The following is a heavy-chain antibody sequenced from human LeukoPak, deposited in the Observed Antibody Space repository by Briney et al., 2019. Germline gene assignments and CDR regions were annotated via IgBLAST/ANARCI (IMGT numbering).Heavy chain of an antibody. CDR2: IKQDGSEK. Sequence: PGGSLRLSCAAPGFTFSSYWMSWVRQAPGKGLEWVANIKQDGSEKYYVDSVKGRFTISRDNAKNSLYLQMNSLRAEDTAVYYCARDAGNYYYDSSGYLDYWGQGTLVTVSS. V-gene: IGHV3-7*01. CDR3: ARDAGNYYYDSSGYLDY. CDR1: GFTFSSYW. J-gene: IGHJ4*02. D-gene: IGHD3-22*01.